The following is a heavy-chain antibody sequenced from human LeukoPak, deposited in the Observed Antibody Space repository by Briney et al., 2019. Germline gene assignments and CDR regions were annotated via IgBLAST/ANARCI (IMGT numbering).Heavy chain of an antibody. CDR2: MYNTGST. J-gene: IGHJ3*02. D-gene: IGHD3-10*01. Sequence: SPSETLSLTCTVSGASISTYYWSWIRQPAGKGLEWIGRMYNTGSTNYNPSLKSRVTKSVDTSKTQFSLKLSSVAAADTAVYYCARKRGCYGSGSYLAFDILGQGTKVTDSS. V-gene: IGHV4-4*07. CDR1: GASISTYY. CDR3: ARKRGCYGSGSYLAFDI.